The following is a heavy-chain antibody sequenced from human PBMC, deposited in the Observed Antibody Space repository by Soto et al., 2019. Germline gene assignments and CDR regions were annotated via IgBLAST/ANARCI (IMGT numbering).Heavy chain of an antibody. CDR3: ARTHWQPDYLEGFDY. CDR2: ISGYNGNT. J-gene: IGHJ4*02. D-gene: IGHD3-10*01. CDR1: DYTFTNYG. V-gene: IGHV1-18*01. Sequence: QVQLVQSGAEVKKPGASVKVSCTASDYTFTNYGITWVRQAPGQGLEWMGWISGYNGNTNYAQKFQGRFTMTTDTSTSTAYMALRSLRSDDTAIYYCARTHWQPDYLEGFDYWCQGTQVTVSS.